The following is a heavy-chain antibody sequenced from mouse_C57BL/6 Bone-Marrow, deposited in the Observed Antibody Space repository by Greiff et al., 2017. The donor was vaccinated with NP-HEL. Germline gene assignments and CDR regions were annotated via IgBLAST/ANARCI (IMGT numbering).Heavy chain of an antibody. CDR1: GYTFTSYW. CDR3: TRDYYGLYWYFDV. D-gene: IGHD1-2*01. V-gene: IGHV1-5*01. J-gene: IGHJ1*03. Sequence: VQLQQSGTVLARPGASVKMSCKTSGYTFTSYWMHWVKQRPGQGLEWIGAIYPGNSDTSYNQKFKGKAKLTAVTSASTAYMELSSLTNEDSAVYYCTRDYYGLYWYFDVWGTGTTVTVSS. CDR2: IYPGNSDT.